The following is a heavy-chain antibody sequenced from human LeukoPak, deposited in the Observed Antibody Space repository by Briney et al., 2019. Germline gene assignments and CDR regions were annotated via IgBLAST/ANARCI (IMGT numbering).Heavy chain of an antibody. J-gene: IGHJ4*02. CDR1: GSTFSNTA. Sequence: GGSLRLSCAASGSTFSNTAMSWVRQTPGKGLEWVATMSAYNDRTHYADSVRGRFTVSRDNSKNTLSLQMNSLREDDTAVYYCAQELSDIFVVRTDSWGQGTLVTVSS. D-gene: IGHD3-9*01. V-gene: IGHV3-23*01. CDR2: MSAYNDRT. CDR3: AQELSDIFVVRTDS.